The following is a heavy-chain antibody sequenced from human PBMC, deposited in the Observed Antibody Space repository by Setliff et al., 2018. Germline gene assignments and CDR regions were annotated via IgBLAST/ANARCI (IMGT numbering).Heavy chain of an antibody. J-gene: IGHJ4*02. Sequence: PGGSLRLSCAVSGFTFSNAWMSWVRQAPGKGLEWVGRIKSKTDGGTVDYAAPVRGRFTISRDDSKDPLYLQMDSLKTEDTAVYYCTTDPDDFRLDYWGQGTLVTVSS. CDR2: IKSKTDGGTV. CDR3: TTDPDDFRLDY. CDR1: GFTFSNAW. V-gene: IGHV3-15*01. D-gene: IGHD2-21*02.